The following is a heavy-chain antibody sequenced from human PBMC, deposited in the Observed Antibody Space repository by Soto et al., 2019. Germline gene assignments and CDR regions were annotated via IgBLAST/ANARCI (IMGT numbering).Heavy chain of an antibody. CDR3: ARRSSGWSFDY. CDR2: ISGSADST. Sequence: EVQLLESGGGLVQPGGSLTLSCAASGFTFSSYAMNWVRQAPGKGLEWVSVISGSADSTYYADSVKGRFTISRDNSKNTLYPQMNRLRAEDTAVYYCARRSSGWSFDYWGQGTLVTVSS. D-gene: IGHD6-19*01. CDR1: GFTFSSYA. J-gene: IGHJ4*02. V-gene: IGHV3-23*01.